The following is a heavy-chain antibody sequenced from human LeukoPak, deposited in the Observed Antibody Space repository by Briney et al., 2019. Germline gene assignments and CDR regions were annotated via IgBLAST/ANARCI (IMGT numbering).Heavy chain of an antibody. J-gene: IGHJ4*02. D-gene: IGHD6-19*01. Sequence: GGSLRLSCAASGFTFSSYAMSWVRQAPGKGLEWVSAISGSGGSTYYADSVKGRFTISRDNSKNTLYLQMNSLRAEDTAVYYCAKRRAVAGPKGYFDYWGQGTLVTVPS. V-gene: IGHV3-23*01. CDR2: ISGSGGST. CDR3: AKRRAVAGPKGYFDY. CDR1: GFTFSSYA.